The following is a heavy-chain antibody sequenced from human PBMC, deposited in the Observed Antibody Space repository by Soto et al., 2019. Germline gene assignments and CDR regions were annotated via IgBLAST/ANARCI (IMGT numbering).Heavy chain of an antibody. CDR2: ISWNSGII. Sequence: SLRLSCAASGFTFDDYAMHWVRQAQGKGLEWVSGISWNSGIIGYADSMKGRFTISRDNAKNSLYLQMNSLRAEDTAVYYCATDFDYSYGYDAFDIWGQGTMVTVSS. CDR1: GFTFDDYA. J-gene: IGHJ3*02. CDR3: ATDFDYSYGYDAFDI. V-gene: IGHV3-9*01. D-gene: IGHD5-18*01.